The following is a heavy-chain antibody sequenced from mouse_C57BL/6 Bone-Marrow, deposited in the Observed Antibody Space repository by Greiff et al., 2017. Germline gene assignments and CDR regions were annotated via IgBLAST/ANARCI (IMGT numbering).Heavy chain of an antibody. J-gene: IGHJ3*01. CDR1: GFSLTSYG. D-gene: IGHD2-1*01. CDR3: ARNLYYGNFWFAY. Sequence: VQLQQSGPGLVQPSQSLSITCTVSGFSLTSYGVHWVRQSPGKGLEWLGVIWSGGSTDYNAAFISRLSISKDNSKSQVFFKMNSLQADDTAIYYCARNLYYGNFWFAYWGQGTLVTVSA. CDR2: IWSGGST. V-gene: IGHV2-2*01.